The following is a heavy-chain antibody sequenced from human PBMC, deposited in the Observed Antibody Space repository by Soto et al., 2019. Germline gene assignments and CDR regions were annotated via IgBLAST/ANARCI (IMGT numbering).Heavy chain of an antibody. V-gene: IGHV5-51*01. Sequence: LGESLKISCKGSGYSFSNYWIGWVRQMPGKGLEWMGVIYPGDSDTTYSPSFQGQVTISADKSINTAYLQWSSLKASDTAMYYCARRMQMATIDFDYWGQGTLVTVSS. CDR3: ARRMQMATIDFDY. CDR2: IYPGDSDT. CDR1: GYSFSNYW. J-gene: IGHJ4*01. D-gene: IGHD5-12*01.